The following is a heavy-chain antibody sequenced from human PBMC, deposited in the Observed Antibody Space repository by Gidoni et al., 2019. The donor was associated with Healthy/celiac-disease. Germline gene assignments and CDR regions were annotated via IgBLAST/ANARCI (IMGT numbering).Heavy chain of an antibody. D-gene: IGHD3-10*01. J-gene: IGHJ4*02. CDR2: IYPGDSDT. Sequence: EVQLVQSGADVKKPGEPLKISRKGSGFSFTTYWVGWVRQMPGKGLEWMGIIYPGDSDTRYSPSFQGQVTISADKSISTAYLQWSSLKAADTAMYYCARGTYYYGSGSYYFDYWGQGTLVTVSS. CDR1: GFSFTTYW. V-gene: IGHV5-51*03. CDR3: ARGTYYYGSGSYYFDY.